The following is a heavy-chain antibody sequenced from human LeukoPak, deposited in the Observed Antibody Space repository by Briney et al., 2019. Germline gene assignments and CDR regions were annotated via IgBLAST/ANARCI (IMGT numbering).Heavy chain of an antibody. Sequence: ETSETLSLTCAVSGDSFSSHYWTWIRQPPGRGLEWIGYISYIGTTNYNPSLKSRVTISIDTSKNQFSLRLSSVTTADTAVYYCARDLVTVTKGFDIWGLGTMVSVSS. J-gene: IGHJ3*02. CDR2: ISYIGTT. D-gene: IGHD4-17*01. CDR3: ARDLVTVTKGFDI. V-gene: IGHV4-59*11. CDR1: GDSFSSHY.